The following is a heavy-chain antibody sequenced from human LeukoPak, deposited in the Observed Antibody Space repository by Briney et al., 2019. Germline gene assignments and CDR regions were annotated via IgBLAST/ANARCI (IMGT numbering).Heavy chain of an antibody. Sequence: GGSLKLSCAASGFTFNTYWMSWVRQAPGKGLEWVANIKQDGSDKYYVDSVKGRFTISRDNAKNSLYLQMDSLRAEDTAVYYCARETTVITDTAWFDPWGQGTLVTVSS. J-gene: IGHJ5*02. CDR3: ARETTVITDTAWFDP. CDR1: GFTFNTYW. V-gene: IGHV3-7*01. CDR2: IKQDGSDK. D-gene: IGHD4-23*01.